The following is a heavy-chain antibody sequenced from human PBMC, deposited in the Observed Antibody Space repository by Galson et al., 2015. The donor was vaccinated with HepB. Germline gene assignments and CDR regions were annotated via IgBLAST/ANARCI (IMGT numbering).Heavy chain of an antibody. J-gene: IGHJ6*02. CDR2: IYSGGST. Sequence: SLRLSCAASGFTVSSNYMSWVRQAPGKGLEWVSVIYSGGSTYYADSVKGRFTISRDNSKNTLYLQMNSLRAEDTAVYYCARAWGFAKSMDVWGQGTTVTVSS. V-gene: IGHV3-66*01. D-gene: IGHD3-10*01. CDR1: GFTVSSNY. CDR3: ARAWGFAKSMDV.